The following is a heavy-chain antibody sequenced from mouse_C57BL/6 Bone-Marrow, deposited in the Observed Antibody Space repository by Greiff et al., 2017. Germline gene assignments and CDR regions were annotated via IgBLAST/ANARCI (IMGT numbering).Heavy chain of an antibody. J-gene: IGHJ4*01. CDR2: IDPENGDT. Sequence: VQLQQSGAELVRPGASVKLSCTASGFNIKDDYMHWVKQRPEQGLEWIGWIDPENGDTEYASKFQGKATITADTSSNTAYLQLSSLTSEDTAVYYCTTDTTVVATDYAMYYWGQGTSVTVAS. D-gene: IGHD1-1*01. CDR3: TTDTTVVATDYAMYY. V-gene: IGHV14-4*01. CDR1: GFNIKDDY.